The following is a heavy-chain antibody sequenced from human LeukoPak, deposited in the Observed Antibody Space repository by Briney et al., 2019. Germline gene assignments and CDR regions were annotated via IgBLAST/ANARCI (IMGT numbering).Heavy chain of an antibody. J-gene: IGHJ3*02. Sequence: SETLSLTCTVSGGSISSGDYYWSWIRLPPGKGLEWIGYIYYSGSTNYNPSLKSRVTISVDTSKNQFSLKLSSVTAADTAVYYRARVGDFYDAFDIWGQGTMVIVSS. D-gene: IGHD2/OR15-2a*01. CDR1: GGSISSGDYY. CDR2: IYYSGST. V-gene: IGHV4-61*08. CDR3: ARVGDFYDAFDI.